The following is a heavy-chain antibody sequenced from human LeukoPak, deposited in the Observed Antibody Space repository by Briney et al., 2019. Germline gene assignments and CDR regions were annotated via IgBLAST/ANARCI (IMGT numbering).Heavy chain of an antibody. J-gene: IGHJ4*02. CDR3: ARDYGAIDY. D-gene: IGHD4-17*01. Sequence: PSETLSLTCAVYGGSFSGYYWSWIRQPPGKGLEWIGEINHSGSTNYNPSLKSRVTISVDTSKNQFSLQLNSVTPEDTAVYYCARDYGAIDYWGQGTLVTVSS. CDR1: GGSFSGYY. CDR2: INHSGST. V-gene: IGHV4-34*01.